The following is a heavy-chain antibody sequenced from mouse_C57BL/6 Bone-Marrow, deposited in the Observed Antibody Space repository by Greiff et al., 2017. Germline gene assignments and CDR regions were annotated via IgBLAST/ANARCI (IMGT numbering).Heavy chain of an antibody. Sequence: QVQLQQSGAELARPGASVKLSCKASGYTFTSYGISWVKQRTGQGLEWIGEIYPRSGNTYYNEKFKGKATLTADKSSSTAYMELRSLTSEDSAVYFCARSGGNYRHYYFDYWGQGTTLTVSS. CDR2: IYPRSGNT. J-gene: IGHJ2*01. CDR3: ARSGGNYRHYYFDY. V-gene: IGHV1-81*01. D-gene: IGHD2-1*01. CDR1: GYTFTSYG.